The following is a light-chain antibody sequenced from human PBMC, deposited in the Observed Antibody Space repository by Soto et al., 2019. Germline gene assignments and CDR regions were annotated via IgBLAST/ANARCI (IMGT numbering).Light chain of an antibody. CDR1: SSNIGSNY. Sequence: QSVLTQPPSASGTPGQRVTISCSGSSSNIGSNYVYWYQQLPGTAPKLLIYSNNQRPSGVPDRFSGSKSGTSASLAISGLRSDDEADYYCAAWDDSLSVWVFGGGTKLIVL. CDR2: SNN. V-gene: IGLV1-47*02. J-gene: IGLJ3*02. CDR3: AAWDDSLSVWV.